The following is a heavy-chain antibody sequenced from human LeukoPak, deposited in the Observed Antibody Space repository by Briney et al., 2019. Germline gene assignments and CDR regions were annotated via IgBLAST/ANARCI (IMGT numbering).Heavy chain of an antibody. D-gene: IGHD3-3*01. CDR3: ARDLRITIFGVVISNWFDP. CDR1: GGSFSGYY. V-gene: IGHV4-34*01. CDR2: INHSGST. Sequence: PSETLSLTCAVYGGSFSGYYWSWIRQPPGKGLEWIGEINHSGSTNYNPSLKSRVTTSVDTSKNQFSLKLSSVTAADTAVYYCARDLRITIFGVVISNWFDPWGQGTLVTVSS. J-gene: IGHJ5*02.